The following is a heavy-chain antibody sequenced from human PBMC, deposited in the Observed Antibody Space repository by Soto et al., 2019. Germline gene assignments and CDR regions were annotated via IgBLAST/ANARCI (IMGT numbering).Heavy chain of an antibody. CDR3: ARDRSSSWYYDAFDI. CDR2: ISSSSSYI. V-gene: IGHV3-21*01. J-gene: IGHJ3*02. CDR1: LYTFMSYS. D-gene: IGHD6-13*01. Sequence: GWSLRLSCASSLYTFMSYSMNWVRQAPGKGLEWVSSISSSSSYIYYADSVKGRFTISRDNAKSSLYLQMNSLRAEDTAVYYCARDRSSSWYYDAFDIWGQGTMVTVSS.